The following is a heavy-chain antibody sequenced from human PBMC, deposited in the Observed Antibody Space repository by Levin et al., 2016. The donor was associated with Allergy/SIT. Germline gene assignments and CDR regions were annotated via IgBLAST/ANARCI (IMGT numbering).Heavy chain of an antibody. J-gene: IGHJ5*02. CDR3: ARDRGYSNYCFDP. CDR2: IYYSGST. V-gene: IGHV4-59*12. CDR1: GGSISSYY. Sequence: SETLSLTCTVSGGSISSYYWSWIRQPPGKGLEWIGYIYYSGSTNYNPSLKSRVTISVDTSKNQFSLKLSSVTAADTAVYYCARDRGYSNYCFDPWGQGTLVTVSS. D-gene: IGHD4-11*01.